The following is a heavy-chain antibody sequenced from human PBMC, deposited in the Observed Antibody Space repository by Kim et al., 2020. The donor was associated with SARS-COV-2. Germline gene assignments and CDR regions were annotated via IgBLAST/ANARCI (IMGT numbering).Heavy chain of an antibody. CDR2: ISGSGGST. J-gene: IGHJ6*02. CDR1: GFTFSSYA. D-gene: IGHD3-9*01. CDR3: AKDVRSYDILTGYYIFYYGMDV. V-gene: IGHV3-23*01. Sequence: GGSLRLSCAASGFTFSSYAMSWVRQAPGKGLEWVSAISGSGGSTYYADSVKGRFTISRDNSKNTLYLQMNSLRAEDTAVYYCAKDVRSYDILTGYYIFYYGMDVWGQGTTVTVSS.